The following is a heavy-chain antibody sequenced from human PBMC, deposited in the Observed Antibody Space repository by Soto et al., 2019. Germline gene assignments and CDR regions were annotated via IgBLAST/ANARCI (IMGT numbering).Heavy chain of an antibody. Sequence: GGSLRLSCAASGFTFSSYAMSWVRQAPGKGLEWVSAISGSGGSTYYADSVKGRFTISRDNSKNTLYLQMNSLRAEDTAVYYCAHSTTIVVVPAAISPSGMDVWGQGTTVTVSS. J-gene: IGHJ6*02. CDR2: ISGSGGST. CDR3: AHSTTIVVVPAAISPSGMDV. V-gene: IGHV3-23*01. D-gene: IGHD2-2*02. CDR1: GFTFSSYA.